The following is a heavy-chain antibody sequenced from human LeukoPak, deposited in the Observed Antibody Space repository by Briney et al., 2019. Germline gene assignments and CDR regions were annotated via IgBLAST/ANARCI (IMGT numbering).Heavy chain of an antibody. Sequence: PSETLSLTCTVSGGSISSSSYYWGWIRQPPGKGLEWIGSIYYSGSTYYNPSLKSRVTISVDTSKNQFSLKLSSVTAADTAVYYCAREGYYYDSSGYYRKFDYWGQGTLVTVSS. D-gene: IGHD3-22*01. J-gene: IGHJ4*02. CDR2: IYYSGST. CDR3: AREGYYYDSSGYYRKFDY. CDR1: GGSISSSSYY. V-gene: IGHV4-39*07.